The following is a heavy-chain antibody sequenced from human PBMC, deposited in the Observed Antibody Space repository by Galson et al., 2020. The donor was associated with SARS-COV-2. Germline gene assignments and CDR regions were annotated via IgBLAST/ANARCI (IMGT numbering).Heavy chain of an antibody. CDR2: IYYSGST. J-gene: IGHJ6*03. D-gene: IGHD1-26*01. Sequence: SETLSPTCPVSGGSISSYYWSWIRQPPGKGLEWIGYIYYSGSTNYNPSLKSRVTISVDTSKNQFSLKLSSVTAADTAVYYCARALLYSGSYRGPNYYYYMDVWGKGTTVTISS. CDR3: ARALLYSGSYRGPNYYYYMDV. V-gene: IGHV4-59*01. CDR1: GGSISSYY.